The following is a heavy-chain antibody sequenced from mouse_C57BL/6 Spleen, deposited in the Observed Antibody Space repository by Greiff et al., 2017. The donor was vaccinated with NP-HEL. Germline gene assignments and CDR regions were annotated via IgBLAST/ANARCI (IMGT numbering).Heavy chain of an antibody. CDR1: GYTFTDYN. CDR2: INPNNGGT. D-gene: IGHD2-3*01. CDR3: ARGDGYYGWFAY. Sequence: EVQLQQSGPELVKPGASVKMSCKASGYTFTDYNMHWVKQSHGKSLEWIGYINPNNGGTSYNQKYKGKATLTVNKSSSTAYMELRSLTSEDSAVYYCARGDGYYGWFAYWGQGTLVTVSA. V-gene: IGHV1-22*01. J-gene: IGHJ3*01.